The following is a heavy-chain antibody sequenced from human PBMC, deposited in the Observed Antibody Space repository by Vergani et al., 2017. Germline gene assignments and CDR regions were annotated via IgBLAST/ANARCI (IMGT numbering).Heavy chain of an antibody. J-gene: IGHJ6*02. CDR2: ISAQTGNT. Sequence: QIQLVQSGAEVKQPGASVKVSCKASGYTFVNYGISWVRQAPGQGLEWVGWISAQTGNTKSAQKLQGRVTMTTDTSTTTAYMELRSLRSDDTAVYYSARDPYDILTGYYLSHYYYYGMDVWGQGTTVTVSS. CDR1: GYTFVNYG. D-gene: IGHD3-9*01. CDR3: ARDPYDILTGYYLSHYYYYGMDV. V-gene: IGHV1-18*01.